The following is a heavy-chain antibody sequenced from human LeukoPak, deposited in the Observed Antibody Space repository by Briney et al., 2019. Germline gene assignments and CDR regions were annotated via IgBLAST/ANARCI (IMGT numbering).Heavy chain of an antibody. J-gene: IGHJ4*02. Sequence: SQTLSLTCTVSGGSISSGSYYWSWIRQPAGKGLEWIGRIYTSGSTNYNPSLQSRVTISLDTSKNQFSLQLSSVTAADTAVYYCARGGDSSSWSVDHWGQGTLVTVSS. CDR1: GGSISSGSYY. D-gene: IGHD6-13*01. CDR2: IYTSGST. CDR3: ARGGDSSSWSVDH. V-gene: IGHV4-61*02.